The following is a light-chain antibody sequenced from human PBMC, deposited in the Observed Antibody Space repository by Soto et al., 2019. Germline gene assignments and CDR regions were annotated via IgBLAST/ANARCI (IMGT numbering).Light chain of an antibody. J-gene: IGLJ2*01. V-gene: IGLV2-14*01. CDR2: DVS. Sequence: QSALTQPASASGSPGQSITISCTGTSSDVGGYNYVSWYQQHPGKAPKLMIYDVSNRPSGVSNRFSGSKSGNTASLTISGPQAEDEADYYCSSYTSSSTLVVLGGGTKLTVL. CDR1: SSDVGGYNY. CDR3: SSYTSSSTLVV.